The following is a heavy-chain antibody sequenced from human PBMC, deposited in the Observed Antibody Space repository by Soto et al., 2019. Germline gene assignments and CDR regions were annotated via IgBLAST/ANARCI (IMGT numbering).Heavy chain of an antibody. J-gene: IGHJ3*02. CDR2: TYYRSKWYN. V-gene: IGHV6-1*01. CDR1: GDSVSSNSAA. D-gene: IGHD6-13*01. CDR3: ARAGGSSSSGVRGAFDI. Sequence: KQSQTLSLTCAISGDSVSSNSAAWNWIRQSPSRGLEWLGRTYYRSKWYNDYAVSVKSRITINPDTSKNQFSLQLNSVTPVDTAVYYCARAGGSSSSGVRGAFDIWGQGTMVTVSS.